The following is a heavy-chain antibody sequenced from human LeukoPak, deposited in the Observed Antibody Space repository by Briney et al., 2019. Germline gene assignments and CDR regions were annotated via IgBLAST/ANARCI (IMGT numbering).Heavy chain of an antibody. CDR2: IIPILGIA. CDR1: GGTFSSYT. J-gene: IGHJ4*02. CDR3: ASLALPIFTMVRGVIIGPLDY. V-gene: IGHV1-69*02. Sequence: SVKVSCKASGGTFSSYTISWVRQAPGQGLEWMGRIIPILGIANYAQKFQGRVTITADKSTSTAYMELSSLRSEDTAVYYCASLALPIFTMVRGVIIGPLDYWGQGTLVTVSS. D-gene: IGHD3-10*01.